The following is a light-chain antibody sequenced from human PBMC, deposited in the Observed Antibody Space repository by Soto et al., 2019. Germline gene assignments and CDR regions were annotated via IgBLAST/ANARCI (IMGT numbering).Light chain of an antibody. V-gene: IGKV3-20*01. Sequence: EIVLTQSPGTLSLSPGERATLSCRASQSVTNNYIAWYQQKPGQAPRLLLYVVSNRATGVPDRFGSSGSGTDFTLTISRLEPEDFAVYYCQQYGDPPYTFGQGTKLEIK. J-gene: IGKJ2*01. CDR1: QSVTNNY. CDR3: QQYGDPPYT. CDR2: VVS.